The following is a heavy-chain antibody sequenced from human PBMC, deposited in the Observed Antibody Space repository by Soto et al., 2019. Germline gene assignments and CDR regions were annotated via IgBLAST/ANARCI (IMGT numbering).Heavy chain of an antibody. CDR1: GYTFTGYY. CDR2: INPNSGGT. V-gene: IGHV1-2*02. D-gene: IGHD3-22*01. J-gene: IGHJ4*02. CDR3: ERDAVVVGEDYFDY. Sequence: QVQLVQSGAEVKKPGASVKVSCKASGYTFTGYYMHWVRQAPGQGLEWMGWINPNSGGTNYAQKLQGRVTMTRDTSNSTAYMELSRLRSDDTAVYYCERDAVVVGEDYFDYWGQGTLVTVSS.